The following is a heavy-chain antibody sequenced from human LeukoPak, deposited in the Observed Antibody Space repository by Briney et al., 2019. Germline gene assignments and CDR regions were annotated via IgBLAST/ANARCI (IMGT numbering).Heavy chain of an antibody. CDR3: ARDQPIFGVVTPLDAFDI. CDR1: GGSISSYY. CDR2: IYTSGST. J-gene: IGHJ3*02. V-gene: IGHV4-4*07. Sequence: PSETLSLTCTVSGGSISSYYWSWIRQPAGKGLEWIGRIYTSGSTNYNPSLKSRVTMSVDTSKNQFSLKLSSVTAADTAVYYCARDQPIFGVVTPLDAFDIWGQGTMVTVSS. D-gene: IGHD3-3*01.